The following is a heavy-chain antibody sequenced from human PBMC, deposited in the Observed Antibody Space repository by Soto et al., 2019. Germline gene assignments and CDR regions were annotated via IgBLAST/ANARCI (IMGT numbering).Heavy chain of an antibody. J-gene: IGHJ4*02. CDR2: ISYAGSNK. CDR3: ARVAVEMATIHVFDY. D-gene: IGHD5-12*01. Sequence: QVQLVESGGGVVQPGRSLRLSCAASGFTFSSYAMHWVRQAPGKGLEWVAVISYAGSNKYYADSVKGRFTISRDNSKNALYLQMNSPRAEDTAVYYCARVAVEMATIHVFDYWGQGTLVTVSS. CDR1: GFTFSSYA. V-gene: IGHV3-30-3*01.